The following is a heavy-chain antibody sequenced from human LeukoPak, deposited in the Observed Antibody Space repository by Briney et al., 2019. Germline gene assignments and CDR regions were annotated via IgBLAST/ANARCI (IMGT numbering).Heavy chain of an antibody. CDR3: AKDRNYYGSGSYYIHYYYMDV. D-gene: IGHD3-10*01. Sequence: GGSLRLSCAASGFTFSSYAMSWVRQAPGKGLEWVSAISGSGGSTYYADSVKGRFTISGDNSKNTLYLQMNSLRAEDTAVYYCAKDRNYYGSGSYYIHYYYMDVWGKGTTVTVSS. CDR2: ISGSGGST. J-gene: IGHJ6*03. V-gene: IGHV3-23*01. CDR1: GFTFSSYA.